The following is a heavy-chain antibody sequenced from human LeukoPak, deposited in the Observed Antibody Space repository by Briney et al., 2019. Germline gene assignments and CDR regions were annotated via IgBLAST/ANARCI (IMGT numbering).Heavy chain of an antibody. CDR1: TFTFSSYN. V-gene: IGHV3-21*01. Sequence: GGSLRLSCAASTFTFSSYNMNWVRQAPGKGLEWVSSISSSGTYIYYRDSVKGRFTISRDNAENSLYLEMNSLRAEDTAVYYCARDYYYDSSGYIWGWGQGTLVTVSS. CDR2: ISSSGTYI. CDR3: ARDYYYDSSGYIWG. D-gene: IGHD3-22*01. J-gene: IGHJ4*02.